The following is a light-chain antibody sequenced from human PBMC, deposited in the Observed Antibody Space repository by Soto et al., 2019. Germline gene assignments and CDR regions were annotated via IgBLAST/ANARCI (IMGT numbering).Light chain of an antibody. V-gene: IGKV1-33*01. CDR3: QKNYSPPPIT. CDR1: QNITNN. Sequence: DIQITQSPPSPSASIGDRATITCQASQNITNNLSWYQQKPGKAPNLLIYHASKLAKGVTSRFSGSGSGTDFSFIITSLQREDLATYYCQKNYSPPPITVGQGTRLEIK. J-gene: IGKJ5*01. CDR2: HAS.